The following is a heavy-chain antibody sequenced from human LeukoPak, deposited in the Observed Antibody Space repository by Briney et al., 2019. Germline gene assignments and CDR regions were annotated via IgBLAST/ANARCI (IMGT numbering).Heavy chain of an antibody. J-gene: IGHJ4*02. D-gene: IGHD2/OR15-2a*01. Sequence: SETLSLTCTVSGGSNSSHYWSWIRQPPGKGLEWIGYIYYIGSTNYNPSLKSRVTISVDTSKNQFSLKLSSVTAADTAVYYCARSFHAYFDYWGQGTLVTVSS. CDR2: IYYIGST. CDR1: GGSNSSHY. V-gene: IGHV4-59*11. CDR3: ARSFHAYFDY.